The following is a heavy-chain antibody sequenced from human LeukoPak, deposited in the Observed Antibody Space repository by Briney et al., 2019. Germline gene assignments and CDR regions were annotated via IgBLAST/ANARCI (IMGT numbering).Heavy chain of an antibody. V-gene: IGHV3-49*04. CDR2: IRSKAYGGTT. J-gene: IGHJ4*02. CDR3: TRALRYNWNDVFGY. Sequence: LPGGSLILSCTGSGFTFGDYGMSWVRQAPGKGLEWVAFIRSKAYGGTTEYAASVKGRFAITRDDSKSIVYLQMNSLKTEDTAVYYCTRALRYNWNDVFGYWGQGTLVTVSS. D-gene: IGHD1-20*01. CDR1: GFTFGDYG.